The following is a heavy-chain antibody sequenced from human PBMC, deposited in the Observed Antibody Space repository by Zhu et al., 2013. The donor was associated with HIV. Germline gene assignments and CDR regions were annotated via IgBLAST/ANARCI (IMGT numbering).Heavy chain of an antibody. CDR3: ASIRPVGATMFPEIPRNRKSFDY. D-gene: IGHD1-26*01. J-gene: IGHJ4*02. CDR1: GGTFSSYA. CDR2: IIPIFGTA. Sequence: QVQLVQSGAEVKKPGSSVKVSCKASGGTFSSYAISWVRQAPGQGLEWMGGIIPIFGTANYAQKFQGRVTITADKSTSTAYMELSSLRSEDTAVYYCASIRPVGATMFPEIPRNRKSFDYWGQGTLVTVSS. V-gene: IGHV1-69*06.